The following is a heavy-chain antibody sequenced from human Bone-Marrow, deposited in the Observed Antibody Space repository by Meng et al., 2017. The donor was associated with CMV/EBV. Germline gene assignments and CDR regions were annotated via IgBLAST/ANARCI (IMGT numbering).Heavy chain of an antibody. Sequence: SVKVSCKASGGTFSSYAISWVRQAPGQGLEWMGGIIPIFGTANYAQKFQGRVTITTDESTSTAYMELSSLGSDDTAVYYCARDNDWGPDYRGQGTLVTVSS. CDR3: ARDNDWGPDY. CDR2: IIPIFGTA. CDR1: GGTFSSYA. V-gene: IGHV1-69*05. J-gene: IGHJ4*02. D-gene: IGHD3-9*01.